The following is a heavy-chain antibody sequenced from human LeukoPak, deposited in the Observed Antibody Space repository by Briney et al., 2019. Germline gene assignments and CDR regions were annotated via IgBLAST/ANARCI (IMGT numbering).Heavy chain of an antibody. CDR3: ARVNTAMRIMYYYMDV. Sequence: PGGSLRLSCAASGFTFSSYSMNWVRQAPGKGLEWVSSISSSSSYIYYADSVKGRFTISRDNAKNSLYLQMNSLRAEDTAVYYCARVNTAMRIMYYYMDVWGKGTTVTVSS. CDR1: GFTFSSYS. D-gene: IGHD5-18*01. J-gene: IGHJ6*03. V-gene: IGHV3-21*01. CDR2: ISSSSSYI.